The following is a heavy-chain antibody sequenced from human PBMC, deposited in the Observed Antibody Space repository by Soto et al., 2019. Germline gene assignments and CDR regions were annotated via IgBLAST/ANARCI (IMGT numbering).Heavy chain of an antibody. Sequence: ESGPTLVNPTQTLTLTCTFSGFSLSTSGMCVSWIRQPPGKALEWLALIDWDDDKYYSTSLKTRLTISKDTSKNQVVLTMTNMDPVDTATYYCARMGDIAVAGTAFDYWGQGTLVTVSS. CDR3: ARMGDIAVAGTAFDY. D-gene: IGHD6-19*01. CDR2: IDWDDDK. CDR1: GFSLSTSGMC. V-gene: IGHV2-70*01. J-gene: IGHJ4*02.